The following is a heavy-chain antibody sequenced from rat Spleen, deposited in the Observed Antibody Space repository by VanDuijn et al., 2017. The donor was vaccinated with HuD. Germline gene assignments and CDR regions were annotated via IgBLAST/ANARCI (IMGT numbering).Heavy chain of an antibody. D-gene: IGHD4-3*01. CDR2: INKDSSTI. CDR1: GFNFNDHW. Sequence: EVKLVESGGGLVQPGRSLKLSCAASGFNFNDHWMGWVRQAPGKGLEWIGEINKDSSTIKYISSLKDKFTISRDNGQNTLYLHMSKLGAEDTATYYCVREELGVRDWGQGVMVTVSS. J-gene: IGHJ2*01. V-gene: IGHV4-2*01. CDR3: VREELGVRD.